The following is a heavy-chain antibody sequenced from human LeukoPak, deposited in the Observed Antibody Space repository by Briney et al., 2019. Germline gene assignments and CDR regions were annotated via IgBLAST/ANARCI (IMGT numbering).Heavy chain of an antibody. Sequence: PGGSLRLSCAASGFTFSDYWMSWVRQAPGKGLEWVANIRQDGRKKYSVASGRFSISRDNAKNSLYLQMTSLRAEDTAVYHCARDKRVGPPHLDFGGQGPLVTVSS. CDR1: GFTFSDYW. V-gene: IGHV3-7*01. D-gene: IGHD4-23*01. J-gene: IGHJ4*02. CDR2: IRQDGRKK. CDR3: ARDKRVGPPHLDF.